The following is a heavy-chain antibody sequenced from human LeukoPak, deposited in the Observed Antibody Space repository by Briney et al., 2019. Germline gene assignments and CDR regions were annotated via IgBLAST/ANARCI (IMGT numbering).Heavy chain of an antibody. CDR3: ARVGIQLWVDS. V-gene: IGHV4-39*07. CDR1: GDSIRNDNYY. D-gene: IGHD5-18*01. J-gene: IGHJ4*02. CDR2: IFYSGTT. Sequence: DPSETLSLTCTVSGDSIRNDNYYWGWIRQPPGKGLEWIGSIFYSGTTYYNPSLKSRVTISVDTSKNQYSLRMRSVTAADTAVYYCARVGIQLWVDSWGQGNLVTVSS.